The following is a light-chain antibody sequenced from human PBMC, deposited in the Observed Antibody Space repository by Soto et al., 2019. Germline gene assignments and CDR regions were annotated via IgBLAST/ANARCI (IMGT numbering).Light chain of an antibody. Sequence: EIVLTQSPGTLSLSPGERATLSCRASKSVSTSYLAWYQQKPGQAPRLLIYGASGRATGIPDRFSVSASGTDFTLTISRLEPEDFAVYYCQHYGTSALFGPGTKVDIK. CDR2: GAS. CDR1: KSVSTSY. J-gene: IGKJ3*01. CDR3: QHYGTSAL. V-gene: IGKV3-20*01.